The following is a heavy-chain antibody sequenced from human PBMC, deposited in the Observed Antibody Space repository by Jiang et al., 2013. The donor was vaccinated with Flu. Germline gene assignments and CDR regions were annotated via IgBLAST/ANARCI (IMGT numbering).Heavy chain of an antibody. J-gene: IGHJ6*02. CDR2: IIPIFGTA. V-gene: IGHV1-69*06. D-gene: IGHD2-21*02. CDR1: GGTFSSYA. Sequence: SGAEVKKPGSSVKVSCKASGGTFSSYAISWVRQAPGQGLEWMGGIIPIFGTANYAQKFQGRVTITADKSTSTAYMELSSLRSEDTAVYYCARYCGGDCFPRDYGMDVWGQGTTVTVSS. CDR3: ARYCGGDCFPRDYGMDV.